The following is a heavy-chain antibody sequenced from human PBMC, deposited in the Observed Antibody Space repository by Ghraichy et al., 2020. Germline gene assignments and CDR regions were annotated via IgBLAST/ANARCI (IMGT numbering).Heavy chain of an antibody. J-gene: IGHJ3*02. CDR2: VSDGTYT. V-gene: IGHV3-74*01. D-gene: IGHD2-21*01. CDR1: GFTFSSYW. Sequence: GGSLRLSCAASGFTFSSYWMHWVRLEPEKGLVWVSRVSDGTYTSYADFVQGRFTISRDNANNMLYLHMNSLRDEDTGVYYCARGIMGIARDAFDIWGRGTMVTVSP. CDR3: ARGIMGIARDAFDI.